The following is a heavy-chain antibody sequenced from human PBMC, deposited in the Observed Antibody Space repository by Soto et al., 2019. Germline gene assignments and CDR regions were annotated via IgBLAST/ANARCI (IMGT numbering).Heavy chain of an antibody. CDR3: ARVIAVAIDNWFDP. V-gene: IGHV1-18*01. Sequence: VKVSCKASGYTFTSYGISWVRQAPGQGLEWMGWISAYNGNTNYAQKLQGRVTMTTDTSTSTAYMELRSLRSDDTAVYYCARVIAVAIDNWFDPWGQGTLVTVSS. CDR1: GYTFTSYG. CDR2: ISAYNGNT. D-gene: IGHD6-19*01. J-gene: IGHJ5*02.